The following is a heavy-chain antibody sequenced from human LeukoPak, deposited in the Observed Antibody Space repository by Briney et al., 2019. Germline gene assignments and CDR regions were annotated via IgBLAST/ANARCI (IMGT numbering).Heavy chain of an antibody. CDR2: GDYSGGT. Sequence: SSETLSLTCTVSGDSFSSVTDYWAWIRQPPGKGLEWIASGDYSGGTYYNPSLESRVAISADMSKNQFSLKLTSVTGADTAVYYCAGERGEEYSSGWYKRNYFDNWGQGIRVTVSS. V-gene: IGHV4-39*07. J-gene: IGHJ4*02. CDR1: GDSFSSVTDY. CDR3: AGERGEEYSSGWYKRNYFDN. D-gene: IGHD6-19*01.